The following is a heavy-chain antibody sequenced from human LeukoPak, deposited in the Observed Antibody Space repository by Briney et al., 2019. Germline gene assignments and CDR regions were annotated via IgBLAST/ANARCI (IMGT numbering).Heavy chain of an antibody. CDR3: ARGYYSSSRFDS. Sequence: GGSLRLSCAASGFPFSNYWMHWVRQAPGKGLVWVSRVNSDGSTTNYADSVKGRFTISRDNAENTLYMKMNSLRPEDTAVYYCARGYYSSSRFDSWGQGTLVTVSS. V-gene: IGHV3-74*01. CDR1: GFPFSNYW. CDR2: VNSDGSTT. D-gene: IGHD6-13*01. J-gene: IGHJ4*02.